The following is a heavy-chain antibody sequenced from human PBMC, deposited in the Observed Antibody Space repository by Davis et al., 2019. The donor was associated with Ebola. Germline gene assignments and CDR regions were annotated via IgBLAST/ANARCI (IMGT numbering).Heavy chain of an antibody. J-gene: IGHJ4*02. D-gene: IGHD1-26*01. V-gene: IGHV3-66*01. CDR2: IYSGGST. CDR3: ARVGKWELFIDY. Sequence: GGSLRLSCAASGFTVSSNYMSWVRQAPGKGLGWVSVIYSGGSTYYADSVKGRFTISRDNSKNTLYLQMNSLRAEDTAVYYCARVGKWELFIDYWGQGTLVTVSS. CDR1: GFTVSSNY.